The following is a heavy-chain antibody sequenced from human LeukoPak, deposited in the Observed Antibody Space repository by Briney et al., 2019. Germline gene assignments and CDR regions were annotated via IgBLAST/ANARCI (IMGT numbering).Heavy chain of an antibody. V-gene: IGHV3-74*01. D-gene: IGHD2-15*01. CDR3: ARGGGGSWDDAFDI. CDR2: INSDGSST. J-gene: IGHJ3*02. Sequence: GGSLRLSCAASGFTFSSYWMHWVRQAPGKGLVWVSRINSDGSSTSYADSVKGRSTISRDNAKNTLYLQMNSLRAEDTAVYYCARGGGGSWDDAFDIWGQGTMVTVSS. CDR1: GFTFSSYW.